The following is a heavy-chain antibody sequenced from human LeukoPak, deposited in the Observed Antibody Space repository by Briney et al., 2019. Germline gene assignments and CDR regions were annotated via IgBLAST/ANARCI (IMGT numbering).Heavy chain of an antibody. CDR1: GYTFTIYD. Sequence: ASVTVSFTSSGYTFTIYDINWVRQAAGQGLEWMGGMNPNSGNTGYAQKFQGRVTMTRNTSITTAYMELSSLRSEDTAVYYCARDRVEYYYGMDVWGQGTTVTVSS. J-gene: IGHJ6*02. D-gene: IGHD5-24*01. CDR2: MNPNSGNT. CDR3: ARDRVEYYYGMDV. V-gene: IGHV1-8*01.